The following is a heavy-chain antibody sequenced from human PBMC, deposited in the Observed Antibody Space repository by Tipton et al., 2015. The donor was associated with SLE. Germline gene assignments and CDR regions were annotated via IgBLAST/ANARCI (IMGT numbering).Heavy chain of an antibody. J-gene: IGHJ3*01. CDR3: ARAGGNSLALHV. Sequence: LRLSCNVSGFSITSGGYYWTWIRQRPGTGPEWIGTVYFNVRMYYNPSLKSRMTMSLDTAKNQLSLKLSSMTAADTAVYFCARAGGNSLALHVWGQGTMVTVSS. CDR2: VYFNVRM. D-gene: IGHD4-23*01. CDR1: GFSITSGGYY. V-gene: IGHV4-31*03.